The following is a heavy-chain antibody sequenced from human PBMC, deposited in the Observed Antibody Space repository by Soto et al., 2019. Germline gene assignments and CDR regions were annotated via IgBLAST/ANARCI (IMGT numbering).Heavy chain of an antibody. CDR3: ASVYYYDSSGYYPGDNWFDP. CDR2: IYYSGST. Sequence: QVQLQESGPGLVKPSETLSLTCTVSGGSISSYYWSWIRQPPGKGLEWIGYIYYSGSTNYNPSLKSRVTISVDTSKNQFSLKLSSVTAADTAVYYCASVYYYDSSGYYPGDNWFDPWGQGTLVTVSS. J-gene: IGHJ5*02. V-gene: IGHV4-59*01. D-gene: IGHD3-22*01. CDR1: GGSISSYY.